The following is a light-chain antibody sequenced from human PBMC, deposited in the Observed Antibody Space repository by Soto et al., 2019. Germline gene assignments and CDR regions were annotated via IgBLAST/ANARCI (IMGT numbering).Light chain of an antibody. CDR2: STS. V-gene: IGLV1-44*01. CDR1: SSNIGSNT. Sequence: QAVVTQPPSASGTPGQIVAISCSGSSSNIGSNTVTWYQQLPGTAPKLLIYSTSQRSSGVPGRFSGSKSGASASLSISGLQSEDEADYYCAAWDDRLDVYVFGTGTKLTV. J-gene: IGLJ1*01. CDR3: AAWDDRLDVYV.